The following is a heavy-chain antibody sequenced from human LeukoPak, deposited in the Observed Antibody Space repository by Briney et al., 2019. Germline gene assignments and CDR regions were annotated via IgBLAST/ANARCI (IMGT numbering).Heavy chain of an antibody. Sequence: GASVKVSCKASGYSFINYGISWVRQARGQGLEWMGWTSGDNVNTYYAQKFLGRVIMTTETSTTTAYMELSSLRSEDTAVYYCARETNYYDSSVLRYWGQGTLVTVSS. CDR3: ARETNYYDSSVLRY. J-gene: IGHJ4*02. V-gene: IGHV1-18*01. D-gene: IGHD3-22*01. CDR2: TSGDNVNT. CDR1: GYSFINYG.